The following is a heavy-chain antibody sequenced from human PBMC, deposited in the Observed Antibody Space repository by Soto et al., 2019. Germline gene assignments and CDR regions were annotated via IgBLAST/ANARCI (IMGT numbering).Heavy chain of an antibody. CDR2: IIPIFGTA. V-gene: IGHV1-69*13. J-gene: IGHJ4*02. D-gene: IGHD3-22*01. Sequence: ASVKVSCKASGGTFSSYAISWVRQAPGQGLEWMGGIIPIFGTANYAQKFQGRVTITADESTSTAYMELSSLRSEDTAVYYCAGGYYYDSSGYYRTFDYWGQGTLVTVSS. CDR1: GGTFSSYA. CDR3: AGGYYYDSSGYYRTFDY.